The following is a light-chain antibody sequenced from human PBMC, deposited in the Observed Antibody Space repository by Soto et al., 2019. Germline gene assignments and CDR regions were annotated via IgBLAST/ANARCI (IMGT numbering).Light chain of an antibody. CDR1: QGISSA. Sequence: AIQLTQSPSSLSASVGDRVTITCRASQGISSALAWYQQKPGKAPKLLIYDASSLESGVPSRFSGSGSGTGFTLTISSLQPEDFATYYCQQFNSYPPTFGQGTRLEIK. J-gene: IGKJ5*01. CDR3: QQFNSYPPT. CDR2: DAS. V-gene: IGKV1-13*02.